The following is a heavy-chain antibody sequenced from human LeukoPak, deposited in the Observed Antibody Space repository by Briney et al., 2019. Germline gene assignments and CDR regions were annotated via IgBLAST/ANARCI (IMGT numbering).Heavy chain of an antibody. Sequence: GGSLRLSCAASGFTFSDYDMSWIRQAPGKGLEWVSYISSSGSTIYYADSVKRRFTISRDNAKNSLYLQMNSLRAEDTAVYYCAKGGYEYDSSGHNYFDYWGQGTLVTVSS. D-gene: IGHD3-22*01. CDR1: GFTFSDYD. V-gene: IGHV3-11*04. J-gene: IGHJ4*02. CDR2: ISSSGSTI. CDR3: AKGGYEYDSSGHNYFDY.